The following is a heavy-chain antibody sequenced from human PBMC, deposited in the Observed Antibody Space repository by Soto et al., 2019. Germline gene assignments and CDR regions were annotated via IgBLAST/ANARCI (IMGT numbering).Heavy chain of an antibody. Sequence: QVQLVESGGGVVQPGRSLRLSCAASGFTFSSYGMHWVRQAPGKGLVWVAVISYDGSNKYYADSVKGRFTISRDNSENTLDLQMNSLRAEETVVYYWAKDLRFGEAVYYYYGMDVCGQGTMVTVSS. J-gene: IGHJ6*02. V-gene: IGHV3-30*18. CDR3: AKDLRFGEAVYYYYGMDV. CDR2: ISYDGSNK. CDR1: GFTFSSYG. D-gene: IGHD3-10*01.